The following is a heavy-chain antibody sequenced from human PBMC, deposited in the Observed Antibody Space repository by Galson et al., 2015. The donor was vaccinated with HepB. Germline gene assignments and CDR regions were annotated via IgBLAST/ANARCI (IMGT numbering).Heavy chain of an antibody. V-gene: IGHV6-1*01. CDR3: TRVRYGPGTSTSLYNHGSDV. J-gene: IGHJ6*02. Sequence: CAISGDSVSSHIAAWNWIRQSPSRGLEWLGRTYYRSKWYYDYAVSVESRINIDPDTSKNQFSLHLNSVTPEDTAVYYCTRVRYGPGTSTSLYNHGSDVWGQGTTVTVSS. CDR2: TYYRSKWYY. CDR1: GDSVSSHIAA. D-gene: IGHD3-10*01.